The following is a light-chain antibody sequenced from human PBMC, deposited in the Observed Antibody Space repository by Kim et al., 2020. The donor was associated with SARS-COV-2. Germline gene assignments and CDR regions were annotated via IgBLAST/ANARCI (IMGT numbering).Light chain of an antibody. Sequence: LSPEERATLSCRASQSVSSSYLAWYQQKFGQAPRLLIYGASSRATGIPDRFSGSGSGTDFTLTISRLEPEDFAVYYCQQYGSSRTFGQGTKVDIK. CDR1: QSVSSSY. CDR2: GAS. J-gene: IGKJ1*01. V-gene: IGKV3-20*01. CDR3: QQYGSSRT.